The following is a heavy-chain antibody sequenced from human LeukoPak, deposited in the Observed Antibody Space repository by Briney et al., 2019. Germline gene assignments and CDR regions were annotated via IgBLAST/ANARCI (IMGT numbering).Heavy chain of an antibody. J-gene: IGHJ4*02. V-gene: IGHV4-34*01. D-gene: IGHD3-10*01. Sequence: PSETLSLTCAVYGGSFSGYYWSWIRQPPGKGLEWIGEINHSGGTDYNPSLKSRVTISLDTSKNRFSLKVTSVTAADTAMYYCARGRYYYLSGNIRPHYSDYWGQGTLVTVSS. CDR2: INHSGGT. CDR1: GGSFSGYY. CDR3: ARGRYYYLSGNIRPHYSDY.